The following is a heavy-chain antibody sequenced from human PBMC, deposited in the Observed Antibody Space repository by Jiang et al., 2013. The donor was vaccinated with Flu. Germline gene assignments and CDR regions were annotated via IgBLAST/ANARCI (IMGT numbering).Heavy chain of an antibody. CDR3: ARSAAEGSSWGLHFDY. CDR1: GDSVSSNSAA. Sequence: SQTLSLTCAISGDSVSSNSAAWNWIRQSPSRGLEWLGRTYYRSKWYNDYAVSVKSRITINPDTSKNQFSLQLNSVTPEDTAVYYCARSAAEGSSWGLHFDYWGQGTLVTVSS. CDR2: TYYRSKWYN. J-gene: IGHJ4*02. D-gene: IGHD6-13*01. V-gene: IGHV6-1*01.